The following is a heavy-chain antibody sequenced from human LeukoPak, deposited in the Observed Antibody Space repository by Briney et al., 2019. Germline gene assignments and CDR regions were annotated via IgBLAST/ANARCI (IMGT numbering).Heavy chain of an antibody. J-gene: IGHJ4*02. CDR1: GYSISSSYY. D-gene: IGHD3-16*01. CDR2: IYHSGNT. CDR3: AKDRRGDYVWGSHDY. Sequence: SETLSLTCAVSGYSISSSYYWGWIRQSSGKGLEWIGTIYHSGNTYYNPSLKSRLTISLDMSKSQFSLRLTSVTAADTAVYYCAKDRRGDYVWGSHDYWGQGTLVTVSS. V-gene: IGHV4-38-2*02.